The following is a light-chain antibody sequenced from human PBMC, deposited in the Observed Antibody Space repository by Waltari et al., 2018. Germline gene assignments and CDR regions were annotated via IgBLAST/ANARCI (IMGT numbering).Light chain of an antibody. CDR2: WAS. CDR3: QQYYTTPPWT. J-gene: IGKJ1*01. V-gene: IGKV4-1*01. CDR1: QSVLYSSNNKNY. Sequence: DIVMTQSPDSLAVSLGERATINCKSSQSVLYSSNNKNYLACYQQKPGQPPKLLVYWASTRESGVPARFSGSGSATDFTLTISSLQAEDVAVYYCQQYYTTPPWTFGQGTKVEIK.